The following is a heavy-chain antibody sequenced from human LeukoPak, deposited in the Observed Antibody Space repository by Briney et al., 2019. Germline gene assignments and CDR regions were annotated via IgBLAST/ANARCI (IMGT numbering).Heavy chain of an antibody. J-gene: IGHJ4*02. D-gene: IGHD3-16*02. V-gene: IGHV3-30*04. CDR3: AKYRLRGRRDYDY. CDR2: ISYDGSNT. CDR1: GFTFSNYA. Sequence: GGSLRLSCAVSGFTFSNYAMHWVRQAPGKGLEWVAVISYDGSNTQYADSVKGRFTISRDNSKNTLYLQMDSLRPDDTAEYYCAKYRLRGRRDYDYWGQGILVTVSS.